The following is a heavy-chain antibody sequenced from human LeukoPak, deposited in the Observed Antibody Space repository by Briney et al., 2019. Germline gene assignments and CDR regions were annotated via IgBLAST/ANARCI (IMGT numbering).Heavy chain of an antibody. J-gene: IGHJ4*02. CDR2: INPSGGGT. CDR3: ASASGYYAPPDY. D-gene: IGHD3-22*01. V-gene: IGHV1-46*01. Sequence: ASVKVSCKASGYAFTRYYIHWVRQAPGQGLEWMGIINPSGGGTSNTQKFQGRVTMTRDTSTSTVCMEVSSLTSEDTAVYYCASASGYYAPPDYWGQGTLVTVSS. CDR1: GYAFTRYY.